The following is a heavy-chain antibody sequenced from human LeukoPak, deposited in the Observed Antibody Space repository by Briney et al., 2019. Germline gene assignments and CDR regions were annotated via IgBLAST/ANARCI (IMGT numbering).Heavy chain of an antibody. CDR2: INSDGSST. CDR3: ARGLVVNGFDP. D-gene: IGHD2-2*01. V-gene: IGHV3-74*01. Sequence: PGGSLRLSCAASGFTFSTYWMHWVRQAPGKGLVWVSGINSDGSSTRYADSVKGQFTISRDNAKNSLYLQMNSLRGDDTAVYYCARGLVVNGFDPWGQGTLVTVSS. CDR1: GFTFSTYW. J-gene: IGHJ5*02.